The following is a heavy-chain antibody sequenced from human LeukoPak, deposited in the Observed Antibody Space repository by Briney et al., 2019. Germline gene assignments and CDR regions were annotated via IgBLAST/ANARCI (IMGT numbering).Heavy chain of an antibody. V-gene: IGHV3-30*02. CDR1: GFTFSSYG. Sequence: GGSLRLSCAASGFTFSSYGMHWVRQAPGKGLEWVAFIRYDGSNKYYADSVKGRFTISRDNSKNTLYLQMNSLRAEDTAVYYCAKELRQYYYYYYMDVWGKGPTVTVSS. CDR2: IRYDGSNK. D-gene: IGHD2-21*01. J-gene: IGHJ6*03. CDR3: AKELRQYYYYYYMDV.